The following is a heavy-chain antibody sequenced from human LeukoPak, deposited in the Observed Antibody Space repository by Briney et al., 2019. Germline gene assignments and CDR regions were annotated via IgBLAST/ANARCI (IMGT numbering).Heavy chain of an antibody. CDR1: GGSISSYY. Sequence: SETLSLTCTVSGGSISSYYWSWIRQPAGKGLEWIGRIYTSGSTNYNPSLKSRVTMSVDTSKNQFSLKLSSVTAADTAVYYCAREGDEETAARYYYYYMDVWGKGTTVTVSS. V-gene: IGHV4-4*07. CDR2: IYTSGST. J-gene: IGHJ6*03. CDR3: AREGDEETAARYYYYYMDV. D-gene: IGHD5-18*01.